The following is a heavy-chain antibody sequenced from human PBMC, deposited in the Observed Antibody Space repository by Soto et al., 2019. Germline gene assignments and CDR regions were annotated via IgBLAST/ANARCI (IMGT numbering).Heavy chain of an antibody. V-gene: IGHV3-74*01. J-gene: IGHJ3*02. D-gene: IGHD4-4*01. CDR2: IMSDGSST. CDR1: GFTFSTYW. CDR3: ARAKGNSGAFDI. Sequence: GGSLRLSCAAFGFTFSTYWMHWVRQAPGKGLVWVSRIMSDGSSTNYADSVRGRFTVSRGNARNTLYLHINSLRAEDTGLYYCARAKGNSGAFDIWGQGTMVTVSS.